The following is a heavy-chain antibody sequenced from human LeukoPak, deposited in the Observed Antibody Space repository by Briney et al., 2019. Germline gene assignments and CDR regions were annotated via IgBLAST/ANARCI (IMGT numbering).Heavy chain of an antibody. CDR3: ASKSALIVVSGTIGMDV. CDR1: GFTVSSNY. D-gene: IGHD6-19*01. V-gene: IGHV3-53*01. J-gene: IGHJ6*02. CDR2: IYSGGDT. Sequence: GGSLRLSCAASGFTVSSNYMSWVRQAPGKGLEWVSVIYSGGDTYYADSVKGRFTISRDNFKNTLYLQVNSLRAEDTAVYYCASKSALIVVSGTIGMDVWGQGTTVTVSS.